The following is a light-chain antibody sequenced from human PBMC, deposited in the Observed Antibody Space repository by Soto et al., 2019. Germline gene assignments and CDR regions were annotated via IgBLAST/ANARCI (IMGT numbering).Light chain of an antibody. Sequence: QSALTQPRSVSGSPGQSVTISCTGTSSDVGGYNYVSWYQQHPGKSPKLMIYYVSKGPSGVPDRFSGSKSGNTAYLTISGLQAADEGEYYCFSYAGKSRVFGGGTKLTV. J-gene: IGLJ3*02. CDR1: SSDVGGYNY. V-gene: IGLV2-11*01. CDR3: FSYAGKSRV. CDR2: YVS.